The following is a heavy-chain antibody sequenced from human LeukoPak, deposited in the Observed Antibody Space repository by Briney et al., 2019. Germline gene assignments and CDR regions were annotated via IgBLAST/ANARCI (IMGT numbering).Heavy chain of an antibody. CDR1: GGSISSSSYY. CDR3: ARALSLGAAAGTAFDY. Sequence: SETLSLTCTVSGGSISSSSYYWGWIRQPPGKGLEWIGEINHSGSTNYNPSLKSRVTISVDTSKNQFSLKLSSVTAADTAVYYCARALSLGAAAGTAFDYWGQGTLVTVSS. V-gene: IGHV4-39*07. J-gene: IGHJ4*02. CDR2: INHSGST. D-gene: IGHD6-13*01.